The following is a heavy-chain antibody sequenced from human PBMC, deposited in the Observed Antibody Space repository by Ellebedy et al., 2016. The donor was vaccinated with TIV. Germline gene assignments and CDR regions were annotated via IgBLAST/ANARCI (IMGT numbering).Heavy chain of an antibody. D-gene: IGHD3-10*01. CDR3: ATEDGSLSQVLDY. J-gene: IGHJ4*02. Sequence: GESLKISCAVSGFTFSTYTVNWVRQAPGKGLEWVSSINSNGDYIYYADSVKGRFSISRDNAENSLYLQMNSLTVEDTAMYYCATEDGSLSQVLDYWGQGTLVTVSS. CDR2: INSNGDYI. CDR1: GFTFSTYT. V-gene: IGHV3-21*01.